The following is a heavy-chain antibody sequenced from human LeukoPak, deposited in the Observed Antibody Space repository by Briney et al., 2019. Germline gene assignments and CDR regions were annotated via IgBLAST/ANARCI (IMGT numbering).Heavy chain of an antibody. J-gene: IGHJ4*02. CDR1: VFTLSSYS. D-gene: IGHD1-26*01. V-gene: IGHV3-23*01. CDR2: ISGSGGST. CDR3: AKGELLTKPFDY. Sequence: GGSLRLSCAASVFTLSSYSMSWVRQALRKGLEWVSAISGSGGSTYYADSVKGRFTISRDNSKNTLYLQMNSLRAEDTAVYYCAKGELLTKPFDYWGQGTLVTVSS.